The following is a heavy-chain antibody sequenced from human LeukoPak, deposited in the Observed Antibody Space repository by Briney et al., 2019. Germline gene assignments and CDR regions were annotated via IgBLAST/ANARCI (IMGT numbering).Heavy chain of an antibody. V-gene: IGHV4-39*01. CDR2: IYYSGST. D-gene: IGHD3-3*01. CDR3: ARHSITIFGVVILEYNWFDP. J-gene: IGHJ5*02. CDR1: GGSISSSSYY. Sequence: SETLSLTCTVSGGSISSSSYYWSWIRQPPGKGLEWIGSIYYSGSTYYNPSLKSRVTISVDTSKNQFSLKLSSVTAADTAVYYCARHSITIFGVVILEYNWFDPWGQGTLVTVSS.